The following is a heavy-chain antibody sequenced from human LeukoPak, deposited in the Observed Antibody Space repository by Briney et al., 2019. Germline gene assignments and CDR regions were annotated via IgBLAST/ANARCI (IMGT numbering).Heavy chain of an antibody. Sequence: ASVKVSCKASGYTFTSYYMHWVRQAPGQGLEWMGIINPSGGSTSYAQKFQGRVTMTTDTSTSTAYMELRSLRSDDTAVYYCATEGKMVRGVYTDYWGQGTLVTVSS. V-gene: IGHV1-46*01. CDR2: INPSGGST. CDR3: ATEGKMVRGVYTDY. D-gene: IGHD3-10*01. J-gene: IGHJ4*02. CDR1: GYTFTSYY.